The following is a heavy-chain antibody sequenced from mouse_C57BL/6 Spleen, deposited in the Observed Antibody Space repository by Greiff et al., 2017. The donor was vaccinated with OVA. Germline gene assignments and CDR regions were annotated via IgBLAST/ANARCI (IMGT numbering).Heavy chain of an antibody. V-gene: IGHV1-22*01. D-gene: IGHD1-3*01. CDR2: INPNNGGT. Sequence: EVQLQESGPELVKPGASVKMSCKASGYTFTDYNMHWVKQSHGKSLEWIGYINPNNGGTSYNQKFKGKATLTVNKSSSTAYMELRSLTSEESAVYYCARVGIYAWFAYWGQGTLVTVSA. J-gene: IGHJ3*01. CDR1: GYTFTDYN. CDR3: ARVGIYAWFAY.